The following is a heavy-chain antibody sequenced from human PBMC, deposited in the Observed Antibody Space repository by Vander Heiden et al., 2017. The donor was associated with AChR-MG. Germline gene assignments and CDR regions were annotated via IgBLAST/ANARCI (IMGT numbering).Heavy chain of an antibody. CDR1: GFPFSSYG. V-gene: IGHV3-23*01. D-gene: IGHD3-22*01. CDR3: ARSRGTWLMRRGTDY. Sequence: VQLLASGVGLVPPGGSRRLSCAASGFPFSSYGMSWVRQAPGKGLEWVSAISGSGGSTYYADSVKGRFTISRDNAKNTLYLQMNSLRAEDTAVYYCARSRGTWLMRRGTDYWGQGTLVTVSS. J-gene: IGHJ4*02. CDR2: ISGSGGST.